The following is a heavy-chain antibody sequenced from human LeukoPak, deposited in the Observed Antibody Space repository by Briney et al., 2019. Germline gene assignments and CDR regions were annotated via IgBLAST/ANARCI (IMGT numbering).Heavy chain of an antibody. J-gene: IGHJ6*02. V-gene: IGHV6-1*01. CDR1: GDSVSGNSAT. D-gene: IGHD7-27*01. CDR3: ARGVPRHLDV. CDR2: TYYRSKWYN. Sequence: SQTLSLTCAISGDSVSGNSATWNWIRQSPSRGLEWLGRTYYRSKWYNESAISVKSRVSINADTSKNQLSLQLNSVTPEDTAVYYCARGVPRHLDVWGQGTTVTVSS.